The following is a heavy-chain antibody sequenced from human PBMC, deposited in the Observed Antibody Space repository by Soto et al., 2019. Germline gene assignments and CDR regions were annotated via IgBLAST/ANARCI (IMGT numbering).Heavy chain of an antibody. CDR3: ARLSRDWDYDSSGYYDRSLDY. Sequence: GGSLRLSCAASGFTFSSYAMHWVRQAPGKGLEWVAVISYDGSNKYYADSVKGRFTISRDNSKNTLDLQMNSLRAEDTAVYYCARLSRDWDYDSSGYYDRSLDYWGQGTLVTVSS. CDR2: ISYDGSNK. CDR1: GFTFSSYA. D-gene: IGHD3-22*01. V-gene: IGHV3-30-3*01. J-gene: IGHJ4*02.